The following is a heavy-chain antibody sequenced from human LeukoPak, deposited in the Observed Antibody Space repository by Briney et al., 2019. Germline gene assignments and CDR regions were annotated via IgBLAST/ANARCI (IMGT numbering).Heavy chain of an antibody. V-gene: IGHV1-18*01. D-gene: IGHD3-22*01. CDR1: GYTFTSYG. CDR3: ARRSYDSSGYYAYYYYYYMDV. Sequence: ASVKVSCKASGYTFTSYGISWVRQAPGQGLEWMGWISAYNGNTNYAQKLQGRVTMTTDTSTSTAYMELRGLRSDDTAVYYCARRSYDSSGYYAYYYYYYMDVWGKGTTVTVSS. CDR2: ISAYNGNT. J-gene: IGHJ6*03.